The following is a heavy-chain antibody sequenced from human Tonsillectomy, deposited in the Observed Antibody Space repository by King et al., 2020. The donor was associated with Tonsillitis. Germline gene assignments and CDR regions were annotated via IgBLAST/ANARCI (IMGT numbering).Heavy chain of an antibody. Sequence: VQLVESGGGLVQPGESLRLSCAASGFTFSNYAMSWVRQAPGKGLEWVSAISGSGGSTYYADSVKGRFTISRDNSKNTLYLQMNSLRAEDTAVYYCAGASQLPSTHYYYYGMDVWGQGTTVTVSS. CDR1: GFTFSNYA. CDR2: ISGSGGST. D-gene: IGHD2-2*01. CDR3: AGASQLPSTHYYYYGMDV. V-gene: IGHV3-23*04. J-gene: IGHJ6*02.